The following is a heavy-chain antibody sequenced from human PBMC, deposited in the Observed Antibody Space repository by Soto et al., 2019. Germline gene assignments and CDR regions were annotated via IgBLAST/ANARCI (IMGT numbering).Heavy chain of an antibody. CDR2: INPNSGGT. CDR3: AIAGITMVRAVISHIYYYGMDV. D-gene: IGHD3-10*01. Sequence: ASVKVSCKASGYTFTGYYRHWVRQAPGQGLEWMGWINPNSGGTNYAQKFQGWVTMTRDTSISTAYMELSRLRSDDTAVYYCAIAGITMVRAVISHIYYYGMDVWGQGNTVTV. J-gene: IGHJ6*02. V-gene: IGHV1-2*04. CDR1: GYTFTGYY.